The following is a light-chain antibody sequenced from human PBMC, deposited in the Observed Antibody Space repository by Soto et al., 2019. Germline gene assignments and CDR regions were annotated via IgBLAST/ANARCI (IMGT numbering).Light chain of an antibody. CDR1: QSLGGNF. CDR2: GAS. V-gene: IGKV3-20*01. J-gene: IGKJ1*01. CDR3: QQYDNWPRT. Sequence: EIVLSQSPGTLSLSPGERATLFCRASQSLGGNFLAWYQEKPGQAPRLLIYGASSRASGIPDRFSGSGSGTDFTLTISSLQSEDFAVYYCQQYDNWPRTFGQGTKVDIK.